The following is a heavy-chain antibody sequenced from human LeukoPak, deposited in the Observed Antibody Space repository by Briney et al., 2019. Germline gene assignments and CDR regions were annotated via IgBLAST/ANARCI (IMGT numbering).Heavy chain of an antibody. Sequence: PGGSLRLSCAASGFTFSNYWMSWVRQAPGKGLEWVANIKQDGSEKYYVDSVKGRFTISRDNSKNSLYLQMNSLRTEDTALYYCAKDFRLREAVAGSYYYYYGMDVWGQGTTVTVSS. CDR3: AKDFRLREAVAGSYYYYYGMDV. CDR1: GFTFSNYW. D-gene: IGHD6-19*01. J-gene: IGHJ6*02. V-gene: IGHV3-7*05. CDR2: IKQDGSEK.